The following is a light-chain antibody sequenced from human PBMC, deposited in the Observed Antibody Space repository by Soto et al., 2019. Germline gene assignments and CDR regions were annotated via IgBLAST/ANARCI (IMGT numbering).Light chain of an antibody. J-gene: IGLJ2*01. CDR3: STYTSASTS. CDR1: EVGAHRF. Sequence: QSVLTQPASVSGSPGHSITISCTGTEVGAHRFVSWYQQVPGTAPKLLIYEVIKRPSGISPRFSGSKAGNTASLTISGLQADDEADYFCSTYTSASTSFGGGTKLTVL. V-gene: IGLV2-14*01. CDR2: EVI.